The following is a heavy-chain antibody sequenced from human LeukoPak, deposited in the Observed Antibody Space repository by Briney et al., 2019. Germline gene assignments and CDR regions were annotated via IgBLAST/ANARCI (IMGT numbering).Heavy chain of an antibody. Sequence: GGSLRLSCAASGFTFSRYSVNWVRQAPGKGLECVSYISSSSSTIHYADCVKARFSISRDNAKNSLYLQMKSLRDEDTAVYYCARHSENYYGSGTYDWYFDLWGRGTLVTVSS. CDR3: ARHSENYYGSGTYDWYFDL. J-gene: IGHJ2*01. CDR1: GFTFSRYS. D-gene: IGHD3-10*01. V-gene: IGHV3-48*02. CDR2: ISSSSSTI.